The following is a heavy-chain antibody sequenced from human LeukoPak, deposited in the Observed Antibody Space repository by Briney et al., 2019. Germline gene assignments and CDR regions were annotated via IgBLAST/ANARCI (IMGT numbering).Heavy chain of an antibody. Sequence: GASVKVSCQASGYTFTAYYIYWVRQAPGQGLESMGWLNPHSGGATYAQKFQGRVTMTRDTSTNTAYMELTRLKLDDTAVYFRARSYYGESESSAGTDYWGQGTLVTVSS. CDR2: LNPHSGGA. CDR3: ARSYYGESESSAGTDY. J-gene: IGHJ4*02. V-gene: IGHV1-2*02. D-gene: IGHD3-22*01. CDR1: GYTFTAYY.